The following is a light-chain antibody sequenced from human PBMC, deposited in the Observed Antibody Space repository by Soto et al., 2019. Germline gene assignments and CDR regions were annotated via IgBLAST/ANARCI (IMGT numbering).Light chain of an antibody. CDR3: QQYNGT. J-gene: IGKJ1*01. V-gene: IGKV1-5*03. CDR2: KAS. CDR1: QSISNW. Sequence: DIQMTQSPSTLSASVGDRDTITCRASQSISNWLAWYKQKPGKAPKLLIYKASSLESGVPSRFSGSGSGTEFTLTISSLQPDDFATYYCQQYNGTFGQGTKVDIK.